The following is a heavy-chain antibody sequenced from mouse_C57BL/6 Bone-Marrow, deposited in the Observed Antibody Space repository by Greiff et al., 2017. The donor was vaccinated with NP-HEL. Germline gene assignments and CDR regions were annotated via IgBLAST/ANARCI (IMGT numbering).Heavy chain of an antibody. CDR2: INPNNGGT. D-gene: IGHD2-2*01. CDR3: ASLAVRDIFAY. Sequence: EVQLQQSGPELVKPGASVKIPCKASGYTFTDYNMDWVKQSHGKSLEWIGDINPNNGGTIYNQKFKGKATLTVDKSSSTAYMGLRSLTSEDTAVYYCASLAVRDIFAYWGQGTLVTVSA. V-gene: IGHV1-18*01. CDR1: GYTFTDYN. J-gene: IGHJ3*01.